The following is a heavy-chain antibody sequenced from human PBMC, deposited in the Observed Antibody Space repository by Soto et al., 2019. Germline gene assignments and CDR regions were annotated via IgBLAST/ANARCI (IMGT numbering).Heavy chain of an antibody. CDR2: IIPVFGRV. CDR1: GASFNTYA. V-gene: IGHV1-69*12. CDR3: ADLSLGSCITANCPPDY. Sequence: QVQLVQSGAEVKKPGSSVRVSCKASGASFNTYAISWVRQAPGLGLEWMGGIIPVFGRVTYAQKFRGRVTSTGDDSTRTAYMELSRLRSDDTAIYYGADLSLGSCITANCPPDYWGQGTLVTVSS. D-gene: IGHD3-10*01. J-gene: IGHJ4*02.